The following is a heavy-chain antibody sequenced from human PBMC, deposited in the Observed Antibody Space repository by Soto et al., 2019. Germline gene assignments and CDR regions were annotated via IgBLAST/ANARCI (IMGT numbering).Heavy chain of an antibody. CDR1: GGSISSGDYY. D-gene: IGHD4-4*01. V-gene: IGHV4-30-4*01. J-gene: IGHJ2*01. CDR3: AMSTVTTFYFDL. Sequence: PSETLSLTCTVSGGSISSGDYYWSWIRQPPGKGLEWIGYIYYSGSTYYNPSLKSRVTISVDTSKNQFSLRLSSVTAADTAVYYCAMSTVTTFYFDLWGRGTLVTV. CDR2: IYYSGST.